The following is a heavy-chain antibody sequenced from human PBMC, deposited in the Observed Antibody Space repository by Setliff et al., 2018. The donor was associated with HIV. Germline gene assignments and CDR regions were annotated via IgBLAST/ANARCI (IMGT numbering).Heavy chain of an antibody. CDR2: IYYSGDT. D-gene: IGHD4-17*01. Sequence: SETLSLTCNVSGDSITSYYWIWIRQSPGKGLEWIGYIYYSGDTDYNPSLKGRVTISVDTSKSQFTLRLHSVTAADTAVYYCAIPPLESMMTTANYFDSWGRGTLVTVSS. CDR1: GDSITSYY. V-gene: IGHV4-59*12. J-gene: IGHJ4*02. CDR3: AIPPLESMMTTANYFDS.